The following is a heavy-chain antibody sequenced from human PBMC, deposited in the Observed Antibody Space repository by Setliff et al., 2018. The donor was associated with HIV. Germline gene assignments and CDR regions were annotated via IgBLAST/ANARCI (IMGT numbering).Heavy chain of an antibody. CDR1: GGSMSGLY. Sequence: SETLSLTCTVSGGSMSGLYWSWMRQRPGRGLEWIGYVYYSGSTKYNPSLQSRVTISIDTSKSQFSLSLSSVTAADSALYYCARVTAAPGYYLEDWGQGTLVTV. J-gene: IGHJ4*02. D-gene: IGHD6-13*01. CDR3: ARVTAAPGYYLED. CDR2: VYYSGST. V-gene: IGHV4-59*11.